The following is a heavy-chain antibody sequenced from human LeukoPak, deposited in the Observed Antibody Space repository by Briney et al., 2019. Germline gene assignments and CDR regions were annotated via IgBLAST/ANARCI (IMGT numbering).Heavy chain of an antibody. CDR1: GGSFSGYY. CDR2: INHSGST. Sequence: PSETLSLTCAVYGGSFSGYYWSWIRQPPGKGLEWIGEINHSGSTNYNPSLKSRVTISVDTSKNQFSLKLSSVTAADTAVYYCARVPYSSGWPLGGYYYGMDVWGQGTTVTVSS. D-gene: IGHD6-19*01. CDR3: ARVPYSSGWPLGGYYYGMDV. V-gene: IGHV4-34*01. J-gene: IGHJ6*02.